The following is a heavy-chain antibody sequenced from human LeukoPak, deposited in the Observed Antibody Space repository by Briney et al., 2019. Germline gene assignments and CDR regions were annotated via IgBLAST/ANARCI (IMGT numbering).Heavy chain of an antibody. V-gene: IGHV3-30*18. J-gene: IGHJ4*02. D-gene: IGHD5-12*01. CDR1: GFTFSSYG. Sequence: PGGSLRLSCAASGFTFSSYGMHWVRQAPGKGLEWVAVISYDGSNKYYADSVKGRFTIARDNSKNTLYLQMNSLRAEDTAVYYCAKEKEWFGESIVATIFDYWGEGALVTVSS. CDR2: ISYDGSNK. CDR3: AKEKEWFGESIVATIFDY.